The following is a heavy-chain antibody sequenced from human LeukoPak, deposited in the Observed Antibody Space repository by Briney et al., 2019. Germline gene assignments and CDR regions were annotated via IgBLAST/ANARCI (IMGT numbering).Heavy chain of an antibody. D-gene: IGHD4-11*01. Sequence: ASVKVSCKASGYTFTGYYMHWVRQAPGQGLEWMGWINPNSGGTNYAQKFQGRVTMTRDTSISTAYMELSRLRSDDTAVYYCATASLVTTIRYWYFDLWGRGTLVTVSS. V-gene: IGHV1-2*02. CDR3: ATASLVTTIRYWYFDL. J-gene: IGHJ2*01. CDR2: INPNSGGT. CDR1: GYTFTGYY.